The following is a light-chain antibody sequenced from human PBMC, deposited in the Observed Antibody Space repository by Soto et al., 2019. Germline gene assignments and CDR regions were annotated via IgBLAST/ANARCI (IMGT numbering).Light chain of an antibody. V-gene: IGKV3-11*01. CDR2: DAS. J-gene: IGKJ1*01. Sequence: EIVLTQSPATLSLSPGERATLSCRASQSVSSYLAWYQQKPGQAPRLLMYDASNRATGIPARFSGSGSGTDCTLTISSLESEDFAVYYCQQRSNWLGTFGQGTKVEIK. CDR3: QQRSNWLGT. CDR1: QSVSSY.